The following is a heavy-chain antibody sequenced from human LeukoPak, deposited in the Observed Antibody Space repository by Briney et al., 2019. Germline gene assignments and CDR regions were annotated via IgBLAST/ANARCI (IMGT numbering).Heavy chain of an antibody. CDR1: GYTFTSYD. D-gene: IGHD2-15*01. Sequence: ASVKVSCKASGYTFTSYDINWVRQATGQGREWMGWMNPNSGNTGYAQKFQGRVTMTRNTSISTAHMELSSLKSEDTAMYYCARGSWWPPGGDSDYWGQGTLVTVSS. V-gene: IGHV1-8*01. J-gene: IGHJ4*02. CDR2: MNPNSGNT. CDR3: ARGSWWPPGGDSDY.